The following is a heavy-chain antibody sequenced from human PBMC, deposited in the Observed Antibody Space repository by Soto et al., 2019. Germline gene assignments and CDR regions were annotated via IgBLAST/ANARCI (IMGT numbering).Heavy chain of an antibody. Sequence: EVQLLESGGGLVQPGGSLRLSCAASGFTFSTYAMSWVRQAPGKGLEWVSKIINSGGSTYYADSVKGRFTISRDNSKNTLYLQMNSLIAEDTAVYYCATGQQLGYWGQGTLVTVSS. CDR3: ATGQQLGY. D-gene: IGHD6-13*01. CDR1: GFTFSTYA. J-gene: IGHJ4*02. CDR2: IINSGGST. V-gene: IGHV3-23*01.